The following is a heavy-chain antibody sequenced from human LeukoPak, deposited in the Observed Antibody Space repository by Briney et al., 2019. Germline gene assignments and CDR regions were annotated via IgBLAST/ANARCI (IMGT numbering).Heavy chain of an antibody. CDR2: INPSGGST. V-gene: IGHV1-46*01. CDR3: ARDTPRRWLQLSFYYYYGMDV. CDR1: GYTFTSYY. J-gene: IGHJ6*02. Sequence: ASVNVSCTASGYTFTSYYMHWVRQAPGQGLEWMGIINPSGGSTSYAQKFQGRVTMTSDTSTSTVYMELSSLRSEDTVVYYCARDTPRRWLQLSFYYYYGMDVWGQGTTVTVSS. D-gene: IGHD5-24*01.